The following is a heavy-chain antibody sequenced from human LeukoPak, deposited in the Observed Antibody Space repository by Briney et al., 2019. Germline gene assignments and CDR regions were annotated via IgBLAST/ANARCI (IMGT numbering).Heavy chain of an antibody. J-gene: IGHJ6*03. CDR2: IYYSGST. V-gene: IGHV4-31*03. D-gene: IGHD2-21*02. CDR3: ARASKAYCGGDCYSRDRNYYYYYMDV. Sequence: PSQTLSLTCTVSGGSISSGGYYWSWIRQHPGKGLEWIGYIYYSGSTYYNPSLKSRVTISVDTSKNQFSLKLSSVTAADTAVYYCARASKAYCGGDCYSRDRNYYYYYMDVWGKGTTVTVSS. CDR1: GGSISSGGYY.